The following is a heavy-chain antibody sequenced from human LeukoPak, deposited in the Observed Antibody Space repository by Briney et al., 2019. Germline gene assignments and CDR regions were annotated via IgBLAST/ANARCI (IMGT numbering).Heavy chain of an antibody. CDR2: IYYSGST. CDR1: GGSISSSSYY. V-gene: IGHV4-39*07. J-gene: IGHJ5*02. D-gene: IGHD6-13*01. Sequence: KPSETLSLTCTVSGGSISSSSYYWGWIRQPPGKGLEWIGSIYYSGSTYYNPSLKSRVTISVDTSKNQFSLKLSSVPAADTAVYYCARDPSAAACTFFGPWGQGTLVTVSS. CDR3: ARDPSAAACTFFGP.